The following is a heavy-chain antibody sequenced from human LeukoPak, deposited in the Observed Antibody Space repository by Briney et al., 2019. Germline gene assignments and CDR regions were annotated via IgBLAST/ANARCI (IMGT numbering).Heavy chain of an antibody. CDR2: IIPILGIA. D-gene: IGHD6-19*01. V-gene: IGHV1-69*04. J-gene: IGHJ4*02. CDR1: GGTFSSYA. Sequence: ASVKVSCKASGGTFSSYAISWVRQAPGQGVEWMGRIIPILGIANYAQKFQGRVTITADKSTSTAYMELSSLRSEDTAVYYCARTLAVAGILRDWGQGTLVTVSS. CDR3: ARTLAVAGILRD.